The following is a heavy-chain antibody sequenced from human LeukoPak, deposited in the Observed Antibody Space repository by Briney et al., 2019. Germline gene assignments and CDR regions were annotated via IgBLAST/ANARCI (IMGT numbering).Heavy chain of an antibody. CDR1: GFTFSSCS. CDR3: ARYSSGWLNSSAWFDP. V-gene: IGHV3-21*01. J-gene: IGHJ5*02. D-gene: IGHD6-19*01. CDR2: MIRSSSYI. Sequence: PGGSLRLSCAASGFTFSSCSMHWVRKAPRTGREGVCSMIRSSSYIYYADTVKGRSTIARYNAKNSMYRQMNSLKAEATAVYYWARYSSGWLNSSAWFDPWGQGTLVTVSS.